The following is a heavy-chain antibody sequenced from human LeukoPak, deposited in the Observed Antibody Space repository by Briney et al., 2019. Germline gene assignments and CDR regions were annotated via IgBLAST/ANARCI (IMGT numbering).Heavy chain of an antibody. CDR2: IYYSGST. V-gene: IGHV4-39*01. Sequence: PSETLSFTCTVSGGSISSSSYYWGWIRQPPGKGLEWIGSIYYSGSTYYNPSLKSRVTISVDTSKNQFFLRLSSVTAADTAVYYCARRGYDSSGCYYAYWGQGTLVTVSS. CDR3: ARRGYDSSGCYYAY. D-gene: IGHD3-22*01. J-gene: IGHJ4*02. CDR1: GGSISSSSYY.